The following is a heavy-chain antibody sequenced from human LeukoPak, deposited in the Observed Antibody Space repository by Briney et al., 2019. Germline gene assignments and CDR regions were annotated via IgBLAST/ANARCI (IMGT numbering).Heavy chain of an antibody. V-gene: IGHV4-59*08. Sequence: SETPSLTCTVSGGSVSSWYWSWIRQPPGKGLEWIGYIYYSGSTNYNPSLKSRVTISVDTSKNQFSLKLSSVTAADTAVYYCARHDRAMKGRGALDYWGQGTLVTVSS. CDR1: GGSVSSWY. CDR2: IYYSGST. J-gene: IGHJ4*02. CDR3: ARHDRAMKGRGALDY. D-gene: IGHD1-26*01.